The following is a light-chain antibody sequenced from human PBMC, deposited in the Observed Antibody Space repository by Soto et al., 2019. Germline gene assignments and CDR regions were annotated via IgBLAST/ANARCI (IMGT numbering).Light chain of an antibody. J-gene: IGKJ4*01. V-gene: IGKV1-9*01. CDR3: QHLDSYPLT. CDR1: QDIRSY. Sequence: DIQLTQSPSFLSASVGDRVTITCRASQDIRSYLAWYQQKPGKAPKLLIYAASTLQSGVPSRFSGSGSGTEFTLTVSSLQPEDFDTYYCQHLDSYPLTFGGGTNVEIK. CDR2: AAS.